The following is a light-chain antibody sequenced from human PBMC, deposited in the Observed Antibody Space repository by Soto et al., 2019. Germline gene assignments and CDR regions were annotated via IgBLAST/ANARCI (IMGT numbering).Light chain of an antibody. CDR3: QQRSNFPRT. CDR1: QSVSSY. V-gene: IGKV3-11*01. CDR2: DAS. Sequence: EIGLTQSPATLSLSPGERATLSCRASQSVSSYLAWYQQKPGQAPRLLIYDASNRANGIPARFSGSGSGTDFTLTISRLEPEDFAVYYCQQRSNFPRTFGGGTKVEIK. J-gene: IGKJ4*01.